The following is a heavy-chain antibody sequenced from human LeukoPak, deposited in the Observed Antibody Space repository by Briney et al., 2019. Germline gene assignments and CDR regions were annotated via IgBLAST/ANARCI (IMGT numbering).Heavy chain of an antibody. Sequence: GGSLRLSCAASGFTFSSYGMSWVRQAPGKGLEWVSGISGSGVTTYYADSVKGRFTISRDNSKNTLYLQMNSLRAEDTAVYFCAKTHASSVFLFDYWGQGTLVTVSS. CDR2: ISGSGVTT. CDR1: GFTFSSYG. CDR3: AKTHASSVFLFDY. D-gene: IGHD6-6*01. J-gene: IGHJ4*02. V-gene: IGHV3-23*01.